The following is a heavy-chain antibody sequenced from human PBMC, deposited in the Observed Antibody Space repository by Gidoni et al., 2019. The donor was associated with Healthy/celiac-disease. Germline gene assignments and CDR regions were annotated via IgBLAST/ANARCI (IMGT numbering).Heavy chain of an antibody. V-gene: IGHV3-33*01. CDR2: IWYDGSNK. Sequence: QVQLVESGGGVVQPGRSLRLSCAASGFPFSSYGMHWVRQAPAKGLEWVAVIWYDGSNKYYADSVKGRFTISRDNSKNTLYLQMNSLRAEDTAVYYCARGRDGYSPYDYWGQGTLVTVSS. CDR3: ARGRDGYSPYDY. CDR1: GFPFSSYG. D-gene: IGHD2-15*01. J-gene: IGHJ4*02.